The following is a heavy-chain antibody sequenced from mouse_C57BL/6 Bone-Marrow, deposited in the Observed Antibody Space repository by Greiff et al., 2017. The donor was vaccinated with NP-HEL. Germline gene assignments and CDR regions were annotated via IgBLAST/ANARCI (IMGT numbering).Heavy chain of an antibody. Sequence: VQLQQSGPELVKPGASVKISCTASGYAFSSSWMNWVKQRPGQGLEWIGRIYPGDGDTNYNGKFKGKATLTADKSSSTAYMQLSSLTSEDSAVYFCARVAPEDYWGQGTTLTVSS. V-gene: IGHV1-82*01. CDR3: ARVAPEDY. CDR1: GYAFSSSW. D-gene: IGHD1-1*01. CDR2: IYPGDGDT. J-gene: IGHJ2*01.